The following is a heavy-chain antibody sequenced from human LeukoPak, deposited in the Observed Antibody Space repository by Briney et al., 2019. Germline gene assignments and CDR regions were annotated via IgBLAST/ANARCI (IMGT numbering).Heavy chain of an antibody. CDR2: IYHSGST. V-gene: IGHV4-30-2*01. CDR1: GGSISSGGYS. Sequence: SETLSLTCAVSGGSISSGGYSWSWIRQPPGKGLEWIGYIYHSGSTYYNPSLKSRVTISVDRSKNQFSLKLSSVTAADTAVYYCARAPFNYYDSSGYFDYWGQGTLVTVSS. D-gene: IGHD3-22*01. CDR3: ARAPFNYYDSSGYFDY. J-gene: IGHJ4*02.